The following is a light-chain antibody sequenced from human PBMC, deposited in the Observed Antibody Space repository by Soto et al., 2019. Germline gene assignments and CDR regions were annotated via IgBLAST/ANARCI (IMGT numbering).Light chain of an antibody. J-gene: IGKJ3*01. CDR3: QKYDSALFT. CDR1: QDISNY. Sequence: DIQMTQSPSSLSASIGDRVTITCRASQDISNYLAWYQQKPGIPPKLLIYHASTLQSGVPSRFSGSGYGTDFTLTISSLQPEDAAIYYCQKYDSALFTFGPGTNLDIK. V-gene: IGKV1-27*01. CDR2: HAS.